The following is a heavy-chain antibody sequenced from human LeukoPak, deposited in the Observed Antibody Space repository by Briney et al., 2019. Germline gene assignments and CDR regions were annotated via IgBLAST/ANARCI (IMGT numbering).Heavy chain of an antibody. D-gene: IGHD4-11*01. CDR3: AKAHDYSNYVPYNWFDP. CDR2: ISGSGGST. CDR1: GFTFSSYA. V-gene: IGHV3-23*01. Sequence: AGGSLRLSCAASGFTFSSYAMSWVRQAPGKGLEWVSSISGSGGSTYYADSVKGRFTISRDNSKNTLYLQMNSLRAEDTAVYYCAKAHDYSNYVPYNWFDPWGQGTLVTVSS. J-gene: IGHJ5*02.